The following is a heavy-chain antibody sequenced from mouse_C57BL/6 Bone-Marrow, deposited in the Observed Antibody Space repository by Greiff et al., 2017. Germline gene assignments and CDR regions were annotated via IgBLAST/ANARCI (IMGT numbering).Heavy chain of an antibody. CDR1: GYTFTDSN. J-gene: IGHJ2*01. CDR2: INPNNVVT. Sequence: VQLQQSGPELVKPGASVKIPCKASGYTFTDSNMDWVKQSHGKSLEWIGDINPNNVVTIYNQKFKDKATLTVDKSSRTAYMQLRSLTSEDTAVDYSARGNDSNGGWGQGTTLTVSS. D-gene: IGHD2-5*01. CDR3: ARGNDSNGG. V-gene: IGHV1-18*01.